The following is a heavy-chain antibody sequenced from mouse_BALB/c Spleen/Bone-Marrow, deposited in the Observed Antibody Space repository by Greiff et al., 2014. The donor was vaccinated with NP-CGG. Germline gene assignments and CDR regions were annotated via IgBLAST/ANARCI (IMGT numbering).Heavy chain of an antibody. J-gene: IGHJ3*01. CDR1: GFSLTGYG. CDR2: IWGDGST. V-gene: IGHV2-6-7*01. D-gene: IGHD1-1*01. CDR3: ARRGDYGAWFAY. Sequence: VKLVESEPGLVAPSQSLSITCTVSGFSLTGYGVNWVRQPPGKGLEWLGMIWGDGSTDYNSALKSRLSISKDNSKSQVFLKMHSLQSDDTARYYCARRGDYGAWFAYWGQGTLVTVSA.